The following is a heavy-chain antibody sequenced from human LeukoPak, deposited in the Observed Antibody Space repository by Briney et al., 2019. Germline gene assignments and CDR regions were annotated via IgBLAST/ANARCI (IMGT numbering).Heavy chain of an antibody. D-gene: IGHD2-2*02. V-gene: IGHV4-61*02. Sequence: SQTLSLTCTVSGGSLSSGSYYWGWLRQPAGKGLEWIGRIYTSGSTNYNPSLKSRVTISVDTSKNHFSLKLSSVTAADTAVYYCARGYCSSTSCYNYYYGMDVWGQGTTVTVSS. CDR3: ARGYCSSTSCYNYYYGMDV. J-gene: IGHJ6*02. CDR1: GGSLSSGSYY. CDR2: IYTSGST.